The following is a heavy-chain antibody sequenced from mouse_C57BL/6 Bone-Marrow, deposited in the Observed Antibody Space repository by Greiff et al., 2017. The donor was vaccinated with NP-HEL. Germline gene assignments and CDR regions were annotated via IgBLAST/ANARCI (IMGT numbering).Heavy chain of an antibody. D-gene: IGHD1-1*01. V-gene: IGHV5-6*01. Sequence: DVHLVESGGDLVKPGGSLKLSCAASGFTFSSYGMSWVRQTPDKRLEWVATISSGGSYTYYPDSVKGRFTISRDNAKNTLYLQMSSLKSEDTAMYYCARRDYYGSRYYAMDYWGQGTSVTVSS. CDR1: GFTFSSYG. J-gene: IGHJ4*01. CDR2: ISSGGSYT. CDR3: ARRDYYGSRYYAMDY.